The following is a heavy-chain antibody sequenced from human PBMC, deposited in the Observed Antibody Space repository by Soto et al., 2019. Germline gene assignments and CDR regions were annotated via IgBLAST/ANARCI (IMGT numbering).Heavy chain of an antibody. Sequence: ASVKVSCKASGYTFTSYAMHWVRQAPGQRLEWMGWINAGNGNTKYSQKFQGRVTITRDTSASTAYMELSSLRSEDTAVYYCARDRMTTVSWWYYYYGMDVWGQGTTVTVSS. CDR1: GYTFTSYA. CDR2: INAGNGNT. CDR3: ARDRMTTVSWWYYYYGMDV. V-gene: IGHV1-3*01. J-gene: IGHJ6*02. D-gene: IGHD4-17*01.